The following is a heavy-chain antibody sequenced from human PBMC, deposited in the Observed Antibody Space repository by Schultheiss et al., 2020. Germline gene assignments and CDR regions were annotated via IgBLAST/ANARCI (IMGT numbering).Heavy chain of an antibody. CDR1: GFTYSNYG. V-gene: IGHV3-30*02. CDR3: ARGGSYNGFDY. D-gene: IGHD5-24*01. J-gene: IGHJ4*01. CDR2: IQSDGGDI. Sequence: GGSLRLSCAASGFTYSNYGMHWVRQTAGQGLEWVAFIQSDGGDIDYADSVKGRFTISRDNAKNSLFLQMNSLRAEDTAVYYCARGGSYNGFDYWGLGTLVTVSS.